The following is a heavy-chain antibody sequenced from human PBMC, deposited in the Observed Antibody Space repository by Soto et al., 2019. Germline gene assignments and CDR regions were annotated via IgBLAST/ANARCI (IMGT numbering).Heavy chain of an antibody. Sequence: VGSLRLSCATSGVGFSTYGMSWVRQAPGKGLEWVSGISASGDSTYYADPVKGRFTISGDNSKRTLYLQMNSLRAEDTAIYYCATDPRGPDYWGQGTQVTVSS. CDR1: GVGFSTYG. CDR2: ISASGDST. CDR3: ATDPRGPDY. V-gene: IGHV3-23*01. J-gene: IGHJ4*02.